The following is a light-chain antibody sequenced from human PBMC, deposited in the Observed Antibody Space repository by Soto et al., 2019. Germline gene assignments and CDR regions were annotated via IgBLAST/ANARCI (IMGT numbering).Light chain of an antibody. CDR1: QSISRY. CDR3: KHYNSYSEA. CDR2: KAS. V-gene: IGKV1-5*03. J-gene: IGKJ1*01. Sequence: DIQMTQSPSSLSASVGDRVTITCRASQSISRYLNWYQQKPGKAPKLLIYKASTLKSGVPSRFSGSGSGTEFTLTISSLQPDDFATYYCKHYNSYSEAFGQGTKVELK.